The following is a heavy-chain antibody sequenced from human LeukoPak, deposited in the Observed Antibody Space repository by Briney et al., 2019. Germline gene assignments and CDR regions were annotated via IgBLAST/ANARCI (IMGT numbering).Heavy chain of an antibody. CDR3: ARATYYYDSSGYSLFDY. CDR2: INHSGST. Sequence: PSETLSLTCAVYGGSFSGYYWSWIRQPPGKGLEWIGEINHSGSTNYNPSLKSRVTISVDTSKNQFSLKLSSVTAADTAVYYCARATYYYDSSGYSLFDYWGQETLVTVSS. J-gene: IGHJ4*02. V-gene: IGHV4-34*01. D-gene: IGHD3-22*01. CDR1: GGSFSGYY.